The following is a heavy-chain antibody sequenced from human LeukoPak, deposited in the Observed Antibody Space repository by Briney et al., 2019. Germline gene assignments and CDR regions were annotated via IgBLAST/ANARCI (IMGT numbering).Heavy chain of an antibody. J-gene: IGHJ4*02. CDR3: AREGRSMSVWCCGGSCYYFDY. CDR2: FSCWSDDI. CDR1: GLILGDYN. D-gene: IGHD2-21*02. Sequence: GGSLRLFCVLSGLILGDYNMNLVRQAPGEGVEWVSSFSCWSDDIYYADTMKGRFTISRHNTKNSLYLQMNCLRAEDTAVYYCAREGRSMSVWCCGGSCYYFDYWGQGTLVTVSS. V-gene: IGHV3-21*01.